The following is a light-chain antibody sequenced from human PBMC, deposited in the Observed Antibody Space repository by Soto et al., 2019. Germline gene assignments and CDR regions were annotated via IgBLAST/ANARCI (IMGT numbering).Light chain of an antibody. CDR2: EVS. V-gene: IGLV2-14*01. CDR1: SSDVGSYNY. CDR3: TSYTRSSTLI. J-gene: IGLJ2*01. Sequence: QSALTQAASVSGSPGQSITISCTGTSSDVGSYNYVSWYQQHPGKAPKLMIYEVSNRPSGVSKPCSGSKSGNTASLTISGLKAADEADYYCTSYTRSSTLIFGGGTKLTVL.